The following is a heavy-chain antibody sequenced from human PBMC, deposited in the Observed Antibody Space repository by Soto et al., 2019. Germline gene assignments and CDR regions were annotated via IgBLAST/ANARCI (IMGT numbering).Heavy chain of an antibody. D-gene: IGHD1-26*01. Sequence: GSGGTMRPRDWRRCFRQPPGKGLEWIGEIYHSGSTNYNPSLKSRVTISVDKSKNQFSLKLSSVTAADTAVYYCARLKARAVNGPYSGHGRPVSVS. J-gene: IGHJ4*01. CDR1: GGTMRPRDW. V-gene: IGHV4-4*02. CDR2: IYHSGST. CDR3: ARLKARAVNGPY.